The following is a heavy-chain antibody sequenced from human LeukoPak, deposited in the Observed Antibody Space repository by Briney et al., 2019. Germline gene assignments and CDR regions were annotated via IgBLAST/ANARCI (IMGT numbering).Heavy chain of an antibody. CDR2: IYYSGST. Sequence: SETLSLTCTVSGGSTSSSSYYWGWIRQPPGKGLEWIGSIYYSGSTYYNPSLKSRVTISVDTSKNQFSLKLSSVTAADTAVYYCALRQYGDYADYWGQGTLVTVSS. CDR3: ALRQYGDYADY. CDR1: GGSTSSSSYY. V-gene: IGHV4-39*01. D-gene: IGHD4-17*01. J-gene: IGHJ4*02.